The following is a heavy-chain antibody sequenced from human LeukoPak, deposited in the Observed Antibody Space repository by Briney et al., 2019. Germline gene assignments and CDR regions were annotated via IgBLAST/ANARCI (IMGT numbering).Heavy chain of an antibody. D-gene: IGHD2-2*01. CDR2: IWYDGSNK. V-gene: IGHV3-33*06. CDR3: AKANRPALPAALDY. J-gene: IGHJ4*02. Sequence: GGSLRLSCAASGFTFSSYGMHWVRQAPGKGLEWVAVIWYDGSNKYYADSVKGRFTISRDNSKNTLYLQMNSLRAEDTAVYYCAKANRPALPAALDYWGQGTLVTVSS. CDR1: GFTFSSYG.